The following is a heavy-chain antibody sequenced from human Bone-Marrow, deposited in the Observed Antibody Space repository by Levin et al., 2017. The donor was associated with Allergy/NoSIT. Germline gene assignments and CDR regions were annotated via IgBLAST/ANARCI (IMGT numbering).Heavy chain of an antibody. CDR1: AFNFSDYG. CDR2: ISSDGARK. D-gene: IGHD4-11*01. J-gene: IGHJ3*02. V-gene: IGHV3-30-3*01. CDR3: ARNFYSGPRWGAFHI. Sequence: GGSLRLSCTALAFNFSDYGIYWVRQAPGRGPEWVAVISSDGARKYYADSVKGRFTLSRDYSKNTVSVQMNNLRAEDTALYYCARNFYSGPRWGAFHIWGQGTMVTVSA.